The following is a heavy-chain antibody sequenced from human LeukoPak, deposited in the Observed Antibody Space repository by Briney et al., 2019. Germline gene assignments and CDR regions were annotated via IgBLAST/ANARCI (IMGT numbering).Heavy chain of an antibody. Sequence: SETLSLTCAVYGGSFSGYYWSWIRQPPGKGLEWIGEINHSGSTNYNPSLKSRVTISVDTSKNQFSLKLSSVTAADTAVYYCARGGDWRFDSWGQGTLVTVSS. J-gene: IGHJ4*02. CDR1: GGSFSGYY. D-gene: IGHD2-21*02. CDR2: INHSGST. V-gene: IGHV4-34*01. CDR3: ARGGDWRFDS.